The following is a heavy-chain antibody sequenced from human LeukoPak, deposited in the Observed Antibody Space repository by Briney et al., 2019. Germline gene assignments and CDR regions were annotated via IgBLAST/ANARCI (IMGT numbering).Heavy chain of an antibody. CDR3: ARNYCSDGDCYFPGFDY. Sequence: SETLSLTCTVSGGSISSSSYYWGWIRQPPGKGLEWIGYIYYSGSTNYNPSLKSRVTISVDTSKNQFSLKLSSVTAADTAVYYCARNYCSDGDCYFPGFDYWGQGTLVTVSS. V-gene: IGHV4-61*05. D-gene: IGHD2-21*02. J-gene: IGHJ4*02. CDR1: GGSISSSSYY. CDR2: IYYSGST.